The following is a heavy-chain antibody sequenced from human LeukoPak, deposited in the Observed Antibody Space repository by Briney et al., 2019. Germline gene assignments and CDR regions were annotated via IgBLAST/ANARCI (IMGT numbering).Heavy chain of an antibody. CDR2: ISTGGDI. CDR1: AGSICNSY. J-gene: IGHJ5*02. Sequence: SETLSLTCAVSAGSICNSYCSWARQPPGKELEFIGYISTGGDINYSPSLRSRATMSINPSNNQLSLTLTSVTTADTAVYFCVGGPGRGYDLEPWGQGPMVTVSS. D-gene: IGHD3-22*01. V-gene: IGHV4-4*08. CDR3: VGGPGRGYDLEP.